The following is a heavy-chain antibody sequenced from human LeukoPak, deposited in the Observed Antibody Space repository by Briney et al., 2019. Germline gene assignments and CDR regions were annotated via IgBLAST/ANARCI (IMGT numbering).Heavy chain of an antibody. J-gene: IGHJ4*02. V-gene: IGHV3-7*03. CDR2: INQGGSER. D-gene: IGHD2-21*01. CDR1: GFTFSSYW. Sequence: PGGSLRLSCAASGFTFSSYWMSWVRQAPGKGLEWVANINQGGSERHYVGSVEGRFTISRDNAKNSLYLQVSSLRAEDTAVYYCARDKGGDEGSKFDCWGQGTLVTVSS. CDR3: ARDKGGDEGSKFDC.